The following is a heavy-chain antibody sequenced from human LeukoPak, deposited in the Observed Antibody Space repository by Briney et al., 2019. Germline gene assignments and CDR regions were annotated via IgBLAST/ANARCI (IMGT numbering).Heavy chain of an antibody. CDR2: VNPNSGAT. CDR1: GYTFTGYY. CDR3: ARVLFRGSSRFDY. J-gene: IGHJ4*02. V-gene: IGHV1-2*06. Sequence: GASVKVSCKASGYTFTGYYMHWVRQAPGQGLEWMGRVNPNSGATNYAQNFLGRVTMARDMSISTAYMELNSLTSDDTAVYYCARVLFRGSSRFDYWGQGTLVIVSS. D-gene: IGHD1-26*01.